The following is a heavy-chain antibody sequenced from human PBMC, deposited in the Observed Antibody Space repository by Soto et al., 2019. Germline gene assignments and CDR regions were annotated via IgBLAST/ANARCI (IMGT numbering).Heavy chain of an antibody. D-gene: IGHD2-15*01. CDR3: ARRVVADDLLYYFDY. V-gene: IGHV4-34*01. CDR2: INHSGST. J-gene: IGHJ4*02. Sequence: PSETLSLTCAVYGGSFSGYYWSWIRQPPGKGLEWIGEINHSGSTNYNPSLKSRVTISVDTSKNQFSLKLSSVTAADTAVYYCARRVVADDLLYYFDYWGQGTLVTVSS. CDR1: GGSFSGYY.